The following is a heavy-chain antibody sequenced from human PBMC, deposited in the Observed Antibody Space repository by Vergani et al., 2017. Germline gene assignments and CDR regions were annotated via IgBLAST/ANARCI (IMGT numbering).Heavy chain of an antibody. V-gene: IGHV4-61*02. J-gene: IGHJ4*02. CDR1: GGSISSGSYY. CDR2: IYTSGST. Sequence: QVQLQESGPGLVKPSQTLSLTCTVSGGSISSGSYYWSWIRQPAGKGLEWIGRIYTSGSTNYNPSLKSRVTISVDTSKNQFSLKLSSVTAADTAVYYCASQRYDFWSGAFFDYWGQGTLVTVSS. CDR3: ASQRYDFWSGAFFDY. D-gene: IGHD3-3*01.